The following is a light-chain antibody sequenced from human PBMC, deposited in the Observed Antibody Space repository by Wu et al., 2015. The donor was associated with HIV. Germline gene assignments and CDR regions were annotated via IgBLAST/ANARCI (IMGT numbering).Light chain of an antibody. CDR2: DAS. CDR3: QQRSNWPLT. Sequence: TQSPASLSVSPGDTATLFCRASQSVNSHLAWYQQKLGQAPRLLIYDASNRATGIPARFSGSGSGTDFTLTVSSLEPEDFAVYYCQQRSNWPLTFGGGTKVEIK. J-gene: IGKJ4*01. CDR1: QSVNSH. V-gene: IGKV3-11*01.